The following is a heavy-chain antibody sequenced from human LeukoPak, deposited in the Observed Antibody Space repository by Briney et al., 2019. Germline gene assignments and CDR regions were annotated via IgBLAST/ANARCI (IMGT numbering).Heavy chain of an antibody. Sequence: GGSLRLSCAASGFTFDDYATYWVRQAPGKGLEWVSGISWNSGIIGYADSVKGRFTISRDNAKNSLYLQMNSLRAEDMALYYCAKGSSVVIPGYFDYWGQGTLVTVSS. V-gene: IGHV3-9*03. CDR2: ISWNSGII. D-gene: IGHD4-23*01. CDR1: GFTFDDYA. J-gene: IGHJ4*02. CDR3: AKGSSVVIPGYFDY.